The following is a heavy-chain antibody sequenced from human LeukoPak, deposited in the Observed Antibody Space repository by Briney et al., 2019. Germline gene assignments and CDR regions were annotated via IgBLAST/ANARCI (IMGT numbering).Heavy chain of an antibody. CDR2: ISSSSSYI. V-gene: IGHV3-21*01. CDR1: GFTFSSYG. Sequence: NPGGSLRLSCAASGFTFSSYGMHWVRQAPGKGLEWVSFISSSSSYIYYADSVKGRFTISRDNAKNSLYLQMNSLRAEDTAVYYCARAYRTFATNDAFDIWGQGTMVTVSS. CDR3: ARAYRTFATNDAFDI. J-gene: IGHJ3*02. D-gene: IGHD1-14*01.